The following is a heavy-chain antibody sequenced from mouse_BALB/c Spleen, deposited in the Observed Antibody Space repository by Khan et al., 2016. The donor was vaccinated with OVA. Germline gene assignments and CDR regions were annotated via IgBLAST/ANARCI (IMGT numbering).Heavy chain of an antibody. Sequence: QVQLQQSGAELVRPGVSVKISCKGSGYTFTDFTMHWVKQSHAKSLEWIGVVNTYYGDATYNQKFKGKATMTVDKSSTTAYLELARLTSEDSAIYYGAGGGGGDRFAYWGQGTLVTVSA. V-gene: IGHV1S137*01. CDR3: AGGGGGDRFAY. CDR1: GYTFTDFT. J-gene: IGHJ3*01. CDR2: VNTYYGDA.